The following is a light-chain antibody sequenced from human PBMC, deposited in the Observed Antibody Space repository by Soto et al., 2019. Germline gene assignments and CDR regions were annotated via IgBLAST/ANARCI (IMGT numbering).Light chain of an antibody. V-gene: IGKV3-20*01. CDR2: GAS. J-gene: IGKJ1*01. CDR3: QQYGSSPRT. CDR1: QSVSSSY. Sequence: EFVLSQSPDTLSLSPGERATLSCRASQSVSSSYLAWYQQKPGQAPRLLIYGASSRATGIPDRFSGSGSGTDFTLTISRLEPEDFAVYYCQQYGSSPRTFGQGTKAAIK.